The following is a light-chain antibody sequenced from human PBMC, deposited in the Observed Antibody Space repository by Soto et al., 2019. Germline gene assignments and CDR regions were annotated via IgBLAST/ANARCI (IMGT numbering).Light chain of an antibody. CDR2: DVS. Sequence: QSVLTQPASVSGSPGQSITISCTGTSRDVGGYNYVSWYQQHPGKAPKLMIYDVSNRPSGVSNRFSGSKSGNTASLTISGIQAEDEADYYCRSYTSSSTLVVFGGGTKVTVL. CDR1: SRDVGGYNY. J-gene: IGLJ2*01. CDR3: RSYTSSSTLVV. V-gene: IGLV2-14*01.